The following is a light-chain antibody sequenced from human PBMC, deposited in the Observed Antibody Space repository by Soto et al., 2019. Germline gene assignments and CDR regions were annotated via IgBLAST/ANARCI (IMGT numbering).Light chain of an antibody. CDR1: SSDVGGYNY. V-gene: IGLV2-14*01. CDR3: SSYGGYNNVV. Sequence: QSVLTQPASVSGSPGQSITISCTGTSSDVGGYNYVSWYQQHPGKAPKLMIYEVSNRPSGVSNRFSGSKSGNTASLTISGLQAEDEGTYYCSSYGGYNNVVFGTGTKLTVL. J-gene: IGLJ1*01. CDR2: EVS.